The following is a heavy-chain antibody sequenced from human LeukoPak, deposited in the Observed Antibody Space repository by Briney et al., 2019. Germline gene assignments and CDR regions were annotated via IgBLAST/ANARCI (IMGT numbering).Heavy chain of an antibody. CDR2: ITNDGSST. CDR1: GLTFSSHW. D-gene: IGHD6-13*01. V-gene: IGHV3-74*01. CDR3: AREVAAAGTYFVDY. J-gene: IGHJ4*02. Sequence: GGSLRLSCAASGLTFSSHWMHWVRQAPGKGLVWVSRITNDGSSTTYADSVKGRFTISRDNAKNMLYLQVNSLRAEDTAVYYCAREVAAAGTYFVDYWGQGTLVTVSS.